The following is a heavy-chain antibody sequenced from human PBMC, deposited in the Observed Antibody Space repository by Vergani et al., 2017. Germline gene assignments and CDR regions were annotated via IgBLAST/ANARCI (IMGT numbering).Heavy chain of an antibody. CDR1: GFSFGNYA. CDR3: ARGGKGIIMVVPSTHL. J-gene: IGHJ4*02. V-gene: IGHV3-30-3*01. D-gene: IGHD2-15*01. Sequence: VQVLESGGGLVQPGGSLRLSCAASGFSFGNYAMHWVRQAPGKGLEWVGVISYDGTEKKYADSVNGRFTISRDNSKKMMSLQMNSLRVEDTAVYYCARGGKGIIMVVPSTHLWGQGTQVSVS. CDR2: ISYDGTEK.